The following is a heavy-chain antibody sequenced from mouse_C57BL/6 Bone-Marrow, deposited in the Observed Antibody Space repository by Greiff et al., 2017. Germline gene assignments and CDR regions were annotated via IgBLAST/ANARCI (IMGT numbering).Heavy chain of an antibody. Sequence: QVQLQQPGAELVMPGASVKLSCKASGYTFTSYWMHWVKQRPGQGLEWIGEIDSSDSYTNYNQKFKGKSTLTVDKSSSTAYMQLSSLTSEDSAAYYCARWGTAVVAYYFDYWGQGTTLTVSS. CDR2: IDSSDSYT. D-gene: IGHD1-1*01. J-gene: IGHJ2*01. CDR3: ARWGTAVVAYYFDY. V-gene: IGHV1-69*01. CDR1: GYTFTSYW.